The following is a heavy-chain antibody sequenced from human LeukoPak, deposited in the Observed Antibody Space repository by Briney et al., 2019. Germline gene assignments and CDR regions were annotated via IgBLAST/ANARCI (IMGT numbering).Heavy chain of an antibody. CDR1: GGSISSYY. CDR3: ARSVLGYSYGLHIDY. V-gene: IGHV4-59*01. J-gene: IGHJ4*02. Sequence: SETLSLTCTVSGGSISSYYWSWSRQSPGGGLEWIGYIHYRGSTNYNPSLKSRVTISVDTSKNQFSLKLSPLTAADTAVYYCARSVLGYSYGLHIDYWGQGTLVTVSS. D-gene: IGHD5-18*01. CDR2: IHYRGST.